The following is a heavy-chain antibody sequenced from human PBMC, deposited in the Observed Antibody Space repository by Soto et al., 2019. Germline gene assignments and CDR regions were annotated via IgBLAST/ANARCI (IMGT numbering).Heavy chain of an antibody. CDR1: GGSFSGYY. Sequence: QVQLQQWGAGLLKPSETLSLTCAVYGGSFSGYYWSWIRQPPGKGLEWIGEINHSGSTNYNPSLKSRVTISVDTSKNQFSLKLSSVTAADTAVYYCARPAGIAVAGKSGTYYFDYWGQGTLVTVSS. CDR3: ARPAGIAVAGKSGTYYFDY. V-gene: IGHV4-34*01. CDR2: INHSGST. D-gene: IGHD6-19*01. J-gene: IGHJ4*02.